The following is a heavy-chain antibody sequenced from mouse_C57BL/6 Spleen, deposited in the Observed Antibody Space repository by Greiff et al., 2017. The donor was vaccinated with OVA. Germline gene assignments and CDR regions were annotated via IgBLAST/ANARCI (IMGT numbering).Heavy chain of an antibody. CDR2: IDPSDSYT. CDR1: GYTFTSYW. V-gene: IGHV1-69*01. D-gene: IGHD2-14*01. J-gene: IGHJ2*01. CDR3: ARRMEYDDY. Sequence: QVQLQQPGAELVMPGASVKLSCKASGYTFTSYWMHWVKQRPGQGLEWIGEIDPSDSYTNYNQKFKGKSTLTVDKSSSTAYMQLSSLTSEDSAVYYCARRMEYDDYWGQGTTLTVSS.